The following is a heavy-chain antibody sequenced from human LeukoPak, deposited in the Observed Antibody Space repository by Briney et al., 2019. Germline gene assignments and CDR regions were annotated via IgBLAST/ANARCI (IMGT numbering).Heavy chain of an antibody. CDR1: GYTFTDYY. CDR2: ISPNSGGT. V-gene: IGHV1-2*02. J-gene: IGHJ4*02. D-gene: IGHD7-27*01. Sequence: ASVKVSCKASGYTFTDYYIHWVRQAPGQGLEYMGWISPNSGGTNYAQMFQGRVTMISDTSINTAFMELRSLRSDDTAVFYCARDSTGGYPDYWGQGTLVTVSA. CDR3: ARDSTGGYPDY.